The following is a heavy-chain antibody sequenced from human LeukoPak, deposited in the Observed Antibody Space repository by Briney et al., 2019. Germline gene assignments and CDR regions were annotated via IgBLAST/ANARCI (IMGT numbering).Heavy chain of an antibody. CDR1: GFTFSSYG. CDR2: ISGSSSTI. J-gene: IGHJ4*02. Sequence: GRSLRLSCAASGFTFSSYGMHWVRQAPGKGLEWGSYISGSSSTIYYADSVKGRFTISRDNGKNTLYLQMNSLRAEDTAVYYCARGSTYYDSSGQVPFDYWGQGTLVTVSS. CDR3: ARGSTYYDSSGQVPFDY. D-gene: IGHD3-22*01. V-gene: IGHV3-48*01.